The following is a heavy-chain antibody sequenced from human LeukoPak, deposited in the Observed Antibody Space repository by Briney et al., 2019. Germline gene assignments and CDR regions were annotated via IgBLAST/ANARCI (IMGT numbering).Heavy chain of an antibody. CDR2: INHSGST. V-gene: IGHV4-34*01. D-gene: IGHD3-10*01. CDR3: VRGGMTFDY. CDR1: GGSFSGYY. J-gene: IGHJ4*02. Sequence: SETLSLTCAVYGGSFSGYYWSWIRQPPGKGLEWIGEINHSGSTNYNPSLRSRVTISVDTSKNQFSLKLSSVTAADTAVYYCVRGGMTFDYWGQGTLVTVSS.